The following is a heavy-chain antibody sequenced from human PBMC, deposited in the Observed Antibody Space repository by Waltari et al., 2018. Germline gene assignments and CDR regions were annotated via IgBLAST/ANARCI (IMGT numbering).Heavy chain of an antibody. J-gene: IGHJ6*03. CDR1: GGTFSSYA. V-gene: IGHV1-8*02. Sequence: QVQLVQSGAEVKKPGSSVKVSCKASGGTFSSYAISWVRQAPGQGLEWMGWLNPNSCNTGYAQKFQGRVTMTRNTSISTAYMELSSLRSEDTAVYYCAIVPVTGYYYMDVWGNGTTVTVSS. CDR3: AIVPVTGYYYMDV. CDR2: LNPNSCNT. D-gene: IGHD4-4*01.